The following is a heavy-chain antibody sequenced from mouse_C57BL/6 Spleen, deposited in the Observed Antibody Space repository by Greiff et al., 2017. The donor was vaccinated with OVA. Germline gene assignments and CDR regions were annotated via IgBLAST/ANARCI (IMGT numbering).Heavy chain of an antibody. V-gene: IGHV10-1*01. CDR3: VRQGYYGFDY. CDR1: GFSFNTYA. CDR2: IRSKSNNYAT. D-gene: IGHD1-1*01. J-gene: IGHJ2*01. Sequence: EVKLVESGGGLVQPKGSLKLSCAASGFSFNTYAMNWVRQAPGKGLEWVARIRSKSNNYATYYADSVKDRFTISRDDSESMLYLQMNNLKTEDTAMYYCVRQGYYGFDYWGQGTTLTVSS.